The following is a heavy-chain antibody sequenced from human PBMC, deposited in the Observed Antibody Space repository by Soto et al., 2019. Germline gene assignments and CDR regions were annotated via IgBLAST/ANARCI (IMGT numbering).Heavy chain of an antibody. CDR2: IYYSGST. D-gene: IGHD3-10*01. J-gene: IGHJ4*02. Sequence: QVQLQESGPGLVKPSETLSLTCTVSGGSISSYYWSWIRQPPGKGLEWIGYIYYSGSTNHNPSLKSRVTISVDTSKNQFSLKLSSVTAADTAVYYCRGRNYGSGSADYWGQGTLVTVSS. CDR1: GGSISSYY. CDR3: RGRNYGSGSADY. V-gene: IGHV4-59*01.